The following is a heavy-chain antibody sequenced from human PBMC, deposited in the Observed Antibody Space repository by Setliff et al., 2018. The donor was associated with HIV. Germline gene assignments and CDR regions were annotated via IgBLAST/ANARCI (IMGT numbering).Heavy chain of an antibody. D-gene: IGHD6-19*01. Sequence: GASVKVSCKASGYTFTNSDINWVRQATGQGLEWMGWMNPNSGNTGYAQKFQGRVIMTRDTSITTAYMELSSLRSDDAAVYYCARGAWYTSGWYSSRYMDVWGKGTTVTV. V-gene: IGHV1-8*02. CDR2: MNPNSGNT. J-gene: IGHJ6*03. CDR3: ARGAWYTSGWYSSRYMDV. CDR1: GYTFTNSD.